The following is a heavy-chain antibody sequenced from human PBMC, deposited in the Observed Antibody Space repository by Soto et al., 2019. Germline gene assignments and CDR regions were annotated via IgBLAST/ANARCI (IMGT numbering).Heavy chain of an antibody. D-gene: IGHD3-10*01. J-gene: IGHJ6*03. Sequence: PGGSLRLSCSASGFNFSDYYMSWIRQAPGKGLEWVPYFSSSGSTIYYADPVNGRFTISRDNAKNSLYLQMNSLRAEDTAVYYCARTMVRGVMTLQHYYYMDVWGKGTTVTVSS. V-gene: IGHV3-11*01. CDR3: ARTMVRGVMTLQHYYYMDV. CDR1: GFNFSDYY. CDR2: FSSSGSTI.